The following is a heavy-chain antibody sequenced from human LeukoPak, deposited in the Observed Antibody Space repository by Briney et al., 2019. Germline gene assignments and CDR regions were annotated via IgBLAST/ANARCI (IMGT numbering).Heavy chain of an antibody. CDR3: ARDVTAAAGD. CDR1: GYTFTGYY. V-gene: IGHV1-2*02. CDR2: INPNSGGT. J-gene: IGHJ4*02. Sequence: APAKVSCKASGYTFTGYYMHWVRQAPGRGLEWMGWINPNSGGTNYAQKFQGRVTMTRDTSISTAYMELSRLRSDDTAVYYCARDVTAAAGDWGQGTLVTVSS. D-gene: IGHD6-13*01.